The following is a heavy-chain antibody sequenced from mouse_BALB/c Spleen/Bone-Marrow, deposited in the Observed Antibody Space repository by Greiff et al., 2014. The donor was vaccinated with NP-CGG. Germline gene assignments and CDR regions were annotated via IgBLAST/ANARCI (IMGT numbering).Heavy chain of an antibody. CDR2: ISYSGFT. CDR3: SRDYRYDTWFSY. V-gene: IGHV3-2*02. J-gene: IGHJ3*01. CDR1: GYSITSDYA. Sequence: EVKLQESGPGLVKPSQSLSLTCTVTGYSITSDYAWNRIRQFPGNKLEWMGYISYSGFTSYNPSLKSRISITRDTSKNQFFLQLNSVTTEDTATYYCSRDYRYDTWFSYWGQGTLVTVSA. D-gene: IGHD2-14*01.